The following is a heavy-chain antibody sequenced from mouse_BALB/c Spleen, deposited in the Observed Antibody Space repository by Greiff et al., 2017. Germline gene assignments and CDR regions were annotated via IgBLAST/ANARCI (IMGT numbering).Heavy chain of an antibody. CDR3: ARKNGNGFYAMDY. D-gene: IGHD2-1*01. V-gene: IGHV1-63*01. Sequence: VKLMESGAELVRPGTSVKISCKASGYTFTNYWLGWVKQRPGHGLEWIGDIHPGGGYTNYNEKFKGKATLTVDKSSSTAYMELRSLTSEDTAVYYCARKNGNGFYAMDYWGQGTSVTVSA. CDR2: IHPGGGYT. J-gene: IGHJ4*01. CDR1: GYTFTNYW.